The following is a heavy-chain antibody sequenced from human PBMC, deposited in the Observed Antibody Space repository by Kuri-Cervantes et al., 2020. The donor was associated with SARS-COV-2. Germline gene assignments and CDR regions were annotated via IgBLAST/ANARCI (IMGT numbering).Heavy chain of an antibody. D-gene: IGHD3-16*01. CDR3: ARDLGVAPDF. CDR1: GFTFSSYA. V-gene: IGHV3-23*01. Sequence: GESLKISCAASGFTFSSYAMSWVRQAPGKGLEWVSCIKGGSGTTYYAASVKGRFTVSRDNAKNTLYLLMSSLRVEDTAMYYCARDLGVAPDFWGQGTRSPSPQ. J-gene: IGHJ4*02. CDR2: IKGGSGTT.